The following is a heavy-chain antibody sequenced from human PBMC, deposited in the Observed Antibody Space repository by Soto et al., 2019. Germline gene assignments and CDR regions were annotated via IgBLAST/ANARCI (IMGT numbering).Heavy chain of an antibody. D-gene: IGHD3-10*01. CDR2: IYYSGST. CDR1: GGSINSNSYY. V-gene: IGHV4-39*01. CDR3: VRHGGPVGFFDP. J-gene: IGHJ5*02. Sequence: QLQLQESGPGLVKPSETLSLTCSVSGGSINSNSYYWGWIRQPPGKGLEWIGSIYYSGSTYYKPSLKSRVTISVYRSKNQISLQLSSVTAADTAVYYCVRHGGPVGFFDPWGQGTLVTVSS.